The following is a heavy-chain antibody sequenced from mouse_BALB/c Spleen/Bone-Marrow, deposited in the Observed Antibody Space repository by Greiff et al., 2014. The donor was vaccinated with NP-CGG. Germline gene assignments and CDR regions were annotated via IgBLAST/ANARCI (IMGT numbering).Heavy chain of an antibody. Sequence: VKLQESGAELARPGASVKMSCKASGYTFTSYTMHCVKQRPGQGLGWIGYINPSSGYTNYNQKFKDKATLTADKSSSTAYMQLSSLTSEDSAVYYCARYRYDWYFDVWGAGTTVTVSS. V-gene: IGHV1-4*01. CDR1: GYTFTSYT. J-gene: IGHJ1*01. CDR3: ARYRYDWYFDV. CDR2: INPSSGYT. D-gene: IGHD2-14*01.